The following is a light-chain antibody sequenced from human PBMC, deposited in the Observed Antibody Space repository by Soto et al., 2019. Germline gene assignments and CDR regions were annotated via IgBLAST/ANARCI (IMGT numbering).Light chain of an antibody. Sequence: QSVLTQPASVSGPPGQSITISCTRTSSDVGGYNYVSCYQQHPGNAPKLMIFEVNNRPSGVSNRFSGSNSGNTASLTISGLQAEDEADYYCSSYTSSSTPSYGFGTGTKVTVL. CDR3: SSYTSSSTPSYG. J-gene: IGLJ1*01. CDR2: EVN. CDR1: SSDVGGYNY. V-gene: IGLV2-14*01.